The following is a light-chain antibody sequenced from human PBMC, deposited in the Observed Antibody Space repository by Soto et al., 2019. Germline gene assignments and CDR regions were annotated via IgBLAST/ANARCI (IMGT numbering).Light chain of an antibody. Sequence: NFMLTQPHSVSECPGKTVTISCTRSSGSIASNYVQWYQQRPGSAPTTVIYEDNQRPSGVPDRFSGSIDSSSNSASLTISGLKTEDEADYYCQSYDSSNYVFGTGTKV. CDR2: EDN. J-gene: IGLJ1*01. CDR3: QSYDSSNYV. CDR1: SGSIASNY. V-gene: IGLV6-57*04.